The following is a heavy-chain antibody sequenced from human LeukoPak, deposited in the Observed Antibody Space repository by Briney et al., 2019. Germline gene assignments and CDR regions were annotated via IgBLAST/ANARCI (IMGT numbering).Heavy chain of an antibody. CDR1: GFTFTSSA. D-gene: IGHD2-2*01. CDR2: IVVGSGNT. V-gene: IGHV1-58*02. Sequence: ASVKVSCKASGFTFTSSAMQWVRQARGQRLEWIGWIVVGSGNTNYAKKFQERVTITRDMSTSTAYMELSSLRSEDTAVYYCSAVGEIVVVPAGRGMAFDIWGQGTMVTVSS. CDR3: SAVGEIVVVPAGRGMAFDI. J-gene: IGHJ3*02.